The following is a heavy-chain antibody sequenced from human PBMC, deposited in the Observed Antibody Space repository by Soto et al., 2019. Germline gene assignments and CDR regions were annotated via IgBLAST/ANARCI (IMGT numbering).Heavy chain of an antibody. CDR3: ARGDSQVSSVFDY. D-gene: IGHD3-16*01. V-gene: IGHV4-31*03. J-gene: IGHJ4*02. CDR1: GGSVSSGSYY. Sequence: PSETLSLTCTVSGGSVSSGSYYWSWIRQEPGKGLEWIGYSHYSGDTSYNPSLRSRVTISTDTSKTQFSLRLRSVTSADTAVYYCARGDSQVSSVFDYWGQGMLVTVSS. CDR2: SHYSGDT.